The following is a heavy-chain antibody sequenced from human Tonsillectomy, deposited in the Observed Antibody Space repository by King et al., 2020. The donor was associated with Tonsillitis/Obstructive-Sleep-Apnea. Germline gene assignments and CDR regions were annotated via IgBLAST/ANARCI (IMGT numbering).Heavy chain of an antibody. CDR3: ARVGYYYDSSGYPDPYDY. J-gene: IGHJ4*02. Sequence: VQLVESGGGLVQPGGSLRLSCAASGFTFSSYEMNWVRQAAGKGLEWVSYISSSASNIHDGDSVKGRMTISRDNAQNSLYLPMYSLRAEYTAVYYCARVGYYYDSSGYPDPYDYWGQGTLVTVSS. CDR1: GFTFSSYE. D-gene: IGHD3-22*01. V-gene: IGHV3-48*03. CDR2: ISSSASNI.